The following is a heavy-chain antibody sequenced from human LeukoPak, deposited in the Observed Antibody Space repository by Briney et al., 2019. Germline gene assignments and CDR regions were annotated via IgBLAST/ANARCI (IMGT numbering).Heavy chain of an antibody. Sequence: GGSLRLSCAASGFTFDDYAMSWVRQAPGKGLEWVSAISGSGGSTYYADSVKGRFTISRDNSKNTLYLQMNSLRAEDTAVYYCASLIVGATTFDYWGQGTLVTVSS. CDR3: ASLIVGATTFDY. V-gene: IGHV3-23*01. J-gene: IGHJ4*02. D-gene: IGHD1-26*01. CDR1: GFTFDDYA. CDR2: ISGSGGST.